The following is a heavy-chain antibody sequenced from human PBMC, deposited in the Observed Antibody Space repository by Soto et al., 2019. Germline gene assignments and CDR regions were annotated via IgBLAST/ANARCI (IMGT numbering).Heavy chain of an antibody. Sequence: QVQLVQSGAEVKKPGASVKVSCKASGYTFSSYGISWVRRAPGQGLEWMGWISTYNGITNYAPKLQDRVTMTTDTSTSTAYMELMSLRSDDTAVYFCARGGVPATYDYYYMDVWGKGTTVTVSS. D-gene: IGHD3-3*01. CDR3: ARGGVPATYDYYYMDV. J-gene: IGHJ6*03. CDR2: ISTYNGIT. V-gene: IGHV1-18*01. CDR1: GYTFSSYG.